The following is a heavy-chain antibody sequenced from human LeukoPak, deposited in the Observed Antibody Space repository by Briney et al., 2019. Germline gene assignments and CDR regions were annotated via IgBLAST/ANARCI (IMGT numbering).Heavy chain of an antibody. V-gene: IGHV3-74*01. Sequence: GGPLRLSCAASGFSLSNYWMHWVRQAPGKGLVWVSRIDEYGRATFYADSVKGRFTISRDLAKSTLYLQMHSLRAEDTAVYFCARDLVLGSGSYGHWGQGTLVTVSA. J-gene: IGHJ4*02. D-gene: IGHD3-10*01. CDR2: IDEYGRAT. CDR1: GFSLSNYW. CDR3: ARDLVLGSGSYGH.